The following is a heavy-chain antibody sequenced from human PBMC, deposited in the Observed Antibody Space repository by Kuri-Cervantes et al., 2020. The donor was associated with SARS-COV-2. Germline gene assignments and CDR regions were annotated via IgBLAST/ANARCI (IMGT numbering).Heavy chain of an antibody. D-gene: IGHD2-2*02. CDR1: GGSFSGYY. Sequence: SETLSLTCAVYGGSFSGYYWSWIRQPPGKGLERIGEINHSGSTNYNPSLKSRVTISVDTSKNQLFLWLSSVTAADTAIYYCAREGRNYCSSTNCYRVGRLRLDYWGQGSLVTVSS. V-gene: IGHV4-34*01. CDR2: INHSGST. CDR3: AREGRNYCSSTNCYRVGRLRLDY. J-gene: IGHJ4*02.